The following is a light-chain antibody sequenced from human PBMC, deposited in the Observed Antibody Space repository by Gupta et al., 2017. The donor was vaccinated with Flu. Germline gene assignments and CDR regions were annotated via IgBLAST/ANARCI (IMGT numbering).Light chain of an antibody. J-gene: IGKJ5*01. CDR2: SAA. CDR1: QGVNNY. V-gene: IGKV1-16*01. CDR3: QQYETFPIT. Sequence: GDNVTITCRASQGVNNYLAWFQQKPGKAPKSLIYSAAILQRGVPSRFSGSGSGTQFTLTISGLQPEDFATYYCQQYETFPITFGQGTRLEIK.